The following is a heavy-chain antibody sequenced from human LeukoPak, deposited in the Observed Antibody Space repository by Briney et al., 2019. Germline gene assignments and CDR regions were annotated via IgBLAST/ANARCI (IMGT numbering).Heavy chain of an antibody. CDR2: INPNSGGT. V-gene: IGHV1-2*02. Sequence: ASVRVSCKASGYTFTGYYMHWVRQAPGQGLEWMGWINPNSGGTNYAQKFQGRVTMTRDTSISTAYMELSRLRSDDTAVYYCARASRDSSGYYYFDYWGQGTLVTVSS. CDR3: ARASRDSSGYYYFDY. CDR1: GYTFTGYY. D-gene: IGHD3-22*01. J-gene: IGHJ4*02.